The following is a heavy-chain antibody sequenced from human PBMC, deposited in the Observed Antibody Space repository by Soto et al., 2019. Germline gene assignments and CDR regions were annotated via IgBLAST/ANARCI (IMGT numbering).Heavy chain of an antibody. CDR3: ARVEGSSYYFRHDC. Sequence: PSENLSLRCPVSWCSIRSGGYHWSWIRQHPGKGLEWIGNIYYSGSSYYNPSLKSRATISIDTSKDQFSLRLGSVTAADTAVYYCARVEGSSYYFRHDCWGRGNLVTVSS. D-gene: IGHD1-26*01. CDR2: IYYSGSS. CDR1: WCSIRSGGYH. J-gene: IGHJ4*02. V-gene: IGHV4-31*03.